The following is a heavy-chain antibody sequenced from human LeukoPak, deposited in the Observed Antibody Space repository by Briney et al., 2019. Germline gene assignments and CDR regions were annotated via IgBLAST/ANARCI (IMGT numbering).Heavy chain of an antibody. Sequence: GGSLRLSCTASGFTFSSNDMSWVRQAPGKGLEWVSAISTGGGSTYYADSVKGRFTISRDNPNNTLYLQMNHLRAEDTAVYYCAKPRASIVGTTTPTRLATLDIWGQGTMVTVSS. J-gene: IGHJ3*02. CDR1: GFTFSSND. V-gene: IGHV3-23*01. CDR3: AKPRASIVGTTTPTRLATLDI. CDR2: ISTGGGST. D-gene: IGHD1-26*01.